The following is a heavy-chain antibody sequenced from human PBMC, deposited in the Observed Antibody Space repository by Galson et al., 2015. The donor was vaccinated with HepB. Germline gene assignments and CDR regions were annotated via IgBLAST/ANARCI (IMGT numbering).Heavy chain of an antibody. D-gene: IGHD2-2*01. Sequence: SVKVSCKASGGTFSSHAISWVRQAPGQGLEWMGAIVPIFGTTYYAQKSQGRVTITADESTSTAYMEMSSLRSEDTAVYYCARYCSSTSCRNAGIDYWGQGTLVTVSS. CDR1: GGTFSSHA. J-gene: IGHJ4*02. CDR2: IVPIFGTT. V-gene: IGHV1-69*13. CDR3: ARYCSSTSCRNAGIDY.